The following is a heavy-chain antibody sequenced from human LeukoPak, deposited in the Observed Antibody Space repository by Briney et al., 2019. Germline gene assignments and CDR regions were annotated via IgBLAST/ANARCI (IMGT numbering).Heavy chain of an antibody. CDR2: IWYDGSTE. CDR3: ARVGEATLDY. D-gene: IGHD3-10*01. V-gene: IGHV3-33*01. Sequence: GGSLRLSCAASGFIFSIYGMHWVRQAPGKGLEWVALIWYDGSTEYYADSVKGRFTISRDNSKKTLFLQMNSRRAEDTAVYYCARVGEATLDYWGQGTLVTVSS. J-gene: IGHJ4*02. CDR1: GFIFSIYG.